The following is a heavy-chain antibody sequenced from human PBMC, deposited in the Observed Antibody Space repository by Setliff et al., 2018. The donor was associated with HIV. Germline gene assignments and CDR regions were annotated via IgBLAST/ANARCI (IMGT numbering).Heavy chain of an antibody. Sequence: KTSETLSLTCTVSGGSISSYYWSWIRQPPGKGLEWIGYIYYSGSTNYNPSLKSRVTISVDTSKNQFSLKLSSVTAADTAVYYCARGDGNKYYYYYYMDVWGKGTTVT. CDR3: ARGDGNKYYYYYYMDV. J-gene: IGHJ6*03. V-gene: IGHV4-59*01. D-gene: IGHD1-1*01. CDR1: GGSISSYY. CDR2: IYYSGST.